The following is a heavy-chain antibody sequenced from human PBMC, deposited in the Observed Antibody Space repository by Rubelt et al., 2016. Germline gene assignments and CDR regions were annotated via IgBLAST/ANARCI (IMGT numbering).Heavy chain of an antibody. CDR2: MFYSGST. CDR3: ARGGASRKYFDS. J-gene: IGHJ4*02. V-gene: IGHV4-61*05. CDR1: GGSISSSSYS. D-gene: IGHD2-2*01. Sequence: QLQLQESGPGLVKPSETLSLTCTVSGGSISSSSYSWSWIRQPPGKGLEWIGYMFYSGSTKSNPSLKSRFTMSIDMSKNQFSLKLSLVTAADTAAYYCARGGASRKYFDSWGQGTLVAVSS.